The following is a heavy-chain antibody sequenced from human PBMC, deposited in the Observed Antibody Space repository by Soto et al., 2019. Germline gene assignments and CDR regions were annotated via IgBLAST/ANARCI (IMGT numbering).Heavy chain of an antibody. Sequence: QVQVVQSGAEVKKPGASVKVSCKASGYTFTGYYMHWVRQAPGQGLEWMGWIIPNNGGTKYAQKFHDRVTMTRDTSISTASLELSRLRSDDTAVYYCARGTFDSSGDYFAGWFGPWGQGTLVTVSS. CDR1: GYTFTGYY. D-gene: IGHD3-22*01. J-gene: IGHJ5*02. V-gene: IGHV1-2*02. CDR2: IIPNNGGT. CDR3: ARGTFDSSGDYFAGWFGP.